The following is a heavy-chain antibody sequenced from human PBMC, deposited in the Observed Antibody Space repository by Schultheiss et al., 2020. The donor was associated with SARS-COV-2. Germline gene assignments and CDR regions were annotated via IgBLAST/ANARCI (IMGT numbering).Heavy chain of an antibody. Sequence: SETLSLTCTVSGGSISSYYWSWIRQPPGKGLEWIGSIYHSGSTYYNPSLKSRVTISVDTSKNQFSLKVTSVTAADTAVYYCARDRWDSYYYYGMDVWGQGTTVTVSS. V-gene: IGHV4-59*12. CDR2: IYHSGST. D-gene: IGHD1-26*01. CDR3: ARDRWDSYYYYGMDV. J-gene: IGHJ6*02. CDR1: GGSISSYY.